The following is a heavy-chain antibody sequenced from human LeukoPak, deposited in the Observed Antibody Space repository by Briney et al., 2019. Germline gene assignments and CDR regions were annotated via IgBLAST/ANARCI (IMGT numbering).Heavy chain of an antibody. CDR3: ARGYYDFWSGYLDAFDI. V-gene: IGHV4-59*08. CDR1: GGSISSYY. Sequence: SETLSLTCTVSGGSISSYYWSWIRQPPGKGLEWIGYIYYSGSTNYNPSLKSRVTISVDTSKNQFSLKLSSVTAADTAVYYCARGYYDFWSGYLDAFDIWGQGTVVTVSS. J-gene: IGHJ3*02. D-gene: IGHD3-3*01. CDR2: IYYSGST.